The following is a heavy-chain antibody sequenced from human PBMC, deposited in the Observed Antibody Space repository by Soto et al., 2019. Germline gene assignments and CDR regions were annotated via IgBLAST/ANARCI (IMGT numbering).Heavy chain of an antibody. CDR3: ARGIFDWSAFDY. Sequence: SETLSLTCTVSGGSISSYYWSWIRQPPGKGLEWIGYIYYSGSTNYNPSLKSRVTISVDTSKNQFSLKLSSVTAADTAVYYCARGIFDWSAFDYWGQGTLVTVSS. V-gene: IGHV4-59*01. D-gene: IGHD3-9*01. J-gene: IGHJ4*02. CDR1: GGSISSYY. CDR2: IYYSGST.